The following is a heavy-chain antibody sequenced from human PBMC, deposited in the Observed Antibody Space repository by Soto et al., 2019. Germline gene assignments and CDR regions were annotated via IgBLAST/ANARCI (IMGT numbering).Heavy chain of an antibody. CDR2: IIPIFGTA. V-gene: IGHV1-69*13. CDR1: GGTFSSYA. CDR3: ARSSIVVVVAGYFDY. D-gene: IGHD2-15*01. J-gene: IGHJ4*02. Sequence: AVKVSWKASGGTFSSYAISWVRQAPGQGLEWMGGIIPIFGTANYAQKFQGRVTITADESTSTAYMELSSLRSEDTAVYYCARSSIVVVVAGYFDYWGQGTLVTVSS.